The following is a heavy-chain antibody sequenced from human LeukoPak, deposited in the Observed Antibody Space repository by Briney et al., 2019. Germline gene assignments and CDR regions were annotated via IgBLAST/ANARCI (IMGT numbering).Heavy chain of an antibody. CDR1: RFTFSTYW. CDR3: ASGSGSGWWGDAFDI. V-gene: IGHV3-74*01. CDR2: INSDGSST. J-gene: IGHJ3*02. Sequence: GGSLRLSCAASRFTFSTYWMHWVRQAPGKGLVWVSRINSDGSSTGYADSVKGRFTISRDNAKNSLYLQMNSLRAEDTAVYYCASGSGSGWWGDAFDIWGQGTMVTVSS. D-gene: IGHD6-19*01.